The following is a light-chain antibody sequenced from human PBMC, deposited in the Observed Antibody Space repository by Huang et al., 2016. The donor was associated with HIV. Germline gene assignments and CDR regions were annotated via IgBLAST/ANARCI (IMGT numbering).Light chain of an antibody. V-gene: IGKV3-15*01. CDR1: PSVNSN. CDR3: QHYNNWPYT. Sequence: EIEMTQSPATLSVSPGERATLSCRAIPSVNSNLAWYQQKPGKAPRLLIFGASTRATGIPARFSGSGSGTEFTLTISSLQSEDFAVYYCQHYNNWPYTFGQGAKVEI. J-gene: IGKJ2*01. CDR2: GAS.